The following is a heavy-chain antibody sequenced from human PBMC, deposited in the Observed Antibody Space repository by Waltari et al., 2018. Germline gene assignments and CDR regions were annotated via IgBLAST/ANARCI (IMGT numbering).Heavy chain of an antibody. V-gene: IGHV6-1*01. CDR1: GDSVSSNSAA. J-gene: IGHJ5*01. CDR3: ARNDFSRQIGNYDVSFDS. Sequence: QVQLQQSGPGLVKPSQTLSLTCAISGDSVSSNSAAWNWIRQSPSRGLEWLGRVYFRSKWNNDYGISVRSRITIYPDTSNNQFSLQLDSVTPEDTAVYYCARNDFSRQIGNYDVSFDSWGQGTLVTVSS. D-gene: IGHD1-7*01. CDR2: VYFRSKWNN.